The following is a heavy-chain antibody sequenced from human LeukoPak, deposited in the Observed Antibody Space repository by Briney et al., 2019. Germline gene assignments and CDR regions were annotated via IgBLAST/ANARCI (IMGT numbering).Heavy chain of an antibody. Sequence: GGSLRLSCVASGFSFSSSWMHWVRQAPGKGLEWVAVIWYDGSNKYYPDSVKGRFTISRDNSKNTLYLQMNSLRAEDTAVYYCARGGQYYFASGKRALDYWGQGTLVTVSS. J-gene: IGHJ4*02. D-gene: IGHD3-10*01. V-gene: IGHV3-33*08. CDR1: GFSFSSSW. CDR2: IWYDGSNK. CDR3: ARGGQYYFASGKRALDY.